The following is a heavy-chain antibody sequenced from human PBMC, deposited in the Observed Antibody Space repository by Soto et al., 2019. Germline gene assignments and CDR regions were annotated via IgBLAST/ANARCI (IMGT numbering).Heavy chain of an antibody. CDR1: GYTLTNYD. Sequence: GASVKVSCKASGYTLTNYDINWVRQAAGQGLEWMGRMNPKSGNTGYAQKFQGRVTMTSNTSISTAYMELTSLRSDDTAVYYCARGRWSDWNWDWFDPWGQGTLVTVSS. CDR3: ARGRWSDWNWDWFDP. J-gene: IGHJ5*02. CDR2: MNPKSGNT. V-gene: IGHV1-8*01. D-gene: IGHD1-7*01.